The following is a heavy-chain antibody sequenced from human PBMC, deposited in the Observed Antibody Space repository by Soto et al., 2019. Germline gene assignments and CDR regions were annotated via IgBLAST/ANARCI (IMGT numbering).Heavy chain of an antibody. CDR3: ARRSSHHHNMRGMDV. D-gene: IGHD6-13*01. J-gene: IGHJ6*02. CDR1: GYSFTNYW. V-gene: IGHV5-51*01. Sequence: PGEPLKISDKGSGYSFTNYWNGWVRQMPGKGLEWMGIIYPGDSDTRYSPSFQGQVTISADKSISTAYLQWSSLKASDTAMYYCARRSSHHHNMRGMDVWGQGTTVTVSS. CDR2: IYPGDSDT.